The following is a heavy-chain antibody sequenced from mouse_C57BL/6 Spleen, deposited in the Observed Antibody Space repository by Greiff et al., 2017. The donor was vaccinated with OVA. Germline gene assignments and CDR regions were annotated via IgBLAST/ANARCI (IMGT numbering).Heavy chain of an antibody. Sequence: EVHLVESGGGLVQPGGSLKPSCAASGFTFSDYYMYWVRQTPEKRLEWVAYISNGGGSTYYPDTVKGRFTISRDNAKNTLYLQMSRLKSEDTAMYYCARHEGRAMDYWGQGTSVTVSS. CDR2: ISNGGGST. V-gene: IGHV5-12*01. CDR1: GFTFSDYY. CDR3: ARHEGRAMDY. J-gene: IGHJ4*01.